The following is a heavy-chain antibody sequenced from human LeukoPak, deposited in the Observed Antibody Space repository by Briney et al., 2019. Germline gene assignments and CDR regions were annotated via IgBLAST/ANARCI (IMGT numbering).Heavy chain of an antibody. CDR1: GGSFSGYY. CDR3: ARESVAAGTRWFDY. D-gene: IGHD6-13*01. Sequence: PSETLSLTCAVYGGSFSGYYWSWIRQPPGKGLEWIGEINHSGSTNYNPSLKSRVTISVDTSKNQFSLKLSSVTAADTAIYYCARESVAAGTRWFDYWGQGTLVTVSS. J-gene: IGHJ4*02. CDR2: INHSGST. V-gene: IGHV4-34*01.